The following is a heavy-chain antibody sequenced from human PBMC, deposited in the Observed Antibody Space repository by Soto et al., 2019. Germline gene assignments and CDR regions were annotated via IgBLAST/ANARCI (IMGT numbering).Heavy chain of an antibody. CDR3: ARHVKTTALTSAAFDI. V-gene: IGHV4-59*08. CDR2: IYYSGST. Sequence: SETLSLTCTVSGGSISPYYWSWIRQPPGKGLEWIGYIYYSGSTNYNSSLKSRVTMSVDTSKSQFSLKLGSVTAADTAVYYCARHVKTTALTSAAFDIWGQGTMVTVSS. D-gene: IGHD2-2*01. J-gene: IGHJ3*02. CDR1: GGSISPYY.